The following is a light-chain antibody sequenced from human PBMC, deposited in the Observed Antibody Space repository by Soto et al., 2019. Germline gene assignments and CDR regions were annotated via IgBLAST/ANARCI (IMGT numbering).Light chain of an antibody. Sequence: DTQMTQSPSSLSASVGDRVTITCRASQNISTYLNWYQQKAGLAPKLLIYTASSLQSGVPSRFSGSGSGTDFTLTISSLQPDDFATYYCQQSYSNPPTFGQGTKVDI. CDR2: TAS. V-gene: IGKV1-39*01. J-gene: IGKJ1*01. CDR1: QNISTY. CDR3: QQSYSNPPT.